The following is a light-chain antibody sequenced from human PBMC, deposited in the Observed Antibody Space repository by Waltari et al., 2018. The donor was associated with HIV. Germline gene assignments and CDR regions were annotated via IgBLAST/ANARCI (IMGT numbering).Light chain of an antibody. CDR1: QDIGNA. Sequence: DIQMTQSPSSLSASVGDRVTITCRASQDIGNALDWYQQKSGKAPKRLIYGASSLQRGVPSRFSGSGSGTEFTLTIYNLQPEDFATYYCLQHKTYLGTFGPGTKVDIQ. J-gene: IGKJ3*01. CDR3: LQHKTYLGT. CDR2: GAS. V-gene: IGKV1-17*02.